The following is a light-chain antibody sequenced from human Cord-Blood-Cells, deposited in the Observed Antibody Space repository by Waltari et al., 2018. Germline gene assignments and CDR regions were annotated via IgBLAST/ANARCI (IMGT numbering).Light chain of an antibody. V-gene: IGLV2-23*01. CDR3: CSYAGSSTFVV. CDR1: SSDVWSYNL. Sequence: QSALTQPASVSGSPGESITISCTGTSSDVWSYNLVSWYQQHPGKAPKLMIYEGSKRPSGVSNLFSGSNAGNTASLTISGLQAEDEADYYCCSYAGSSTFVVFGGGTMLTVL. CDR2: EGS. J-gene: IGLJ2*01.